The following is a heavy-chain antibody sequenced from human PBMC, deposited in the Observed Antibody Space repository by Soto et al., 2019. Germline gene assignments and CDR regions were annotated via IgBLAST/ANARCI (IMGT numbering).Heavy chain of an antibody. Sequence: QVQLQQWGAGLLKPSETLSLTCAVYGGSFSGYYWSWIRQPPGKGLEWIGEINHSGSTNYNPSLKRRFTRPEDTSKNQLSRKLRVVTAADTAVYYCARVMAAGGVPSRYSAYYGMDVWGQGTTVTVSS. J-gene: IGHJ6*02. V-gene: IGHV4-34*01. D-gene: IGHD6-13*01. CDR3: ARVMAAGGVPSRYSAYYGMDV. CDR1: GGSFSGYY. CDR2: INHSGST.